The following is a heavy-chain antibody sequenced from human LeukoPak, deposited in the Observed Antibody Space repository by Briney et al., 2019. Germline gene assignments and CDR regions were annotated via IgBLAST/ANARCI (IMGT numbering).Heavy chain of an antibody. CDR1: GFTVSSNY. Sequence: GGSLRLSCAASGFTVSSNYMSWVRQAPGKGLEWVSVIYGDGSTSYADSVKGRFTIYRDNSKHTLYLQMNSLRAEDTAVYYCARAVTTSYRRYNWFDSWGQGTLVTVSS. CDR2: IYGDGST. V-gene: IGHV3-53*01. D-gene: IGHD4-17*01. J-gene: IGHJ5*01. CDR3: ARAVTTSYRRYNWFDS.